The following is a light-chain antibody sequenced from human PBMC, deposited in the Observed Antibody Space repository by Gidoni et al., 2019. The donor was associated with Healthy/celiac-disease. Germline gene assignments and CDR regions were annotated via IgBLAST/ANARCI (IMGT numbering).Light chain of an antibody. V-gene: IGKV1-39*01. CDR3: QQSYSTPRT. J-gene: IGKJ1*01. CDR1: QSISSY. CDR2: AAS. Sequence: DIQMTQSPSSLSASVGDRVTITCRASQSISSYLNWYQHKPGKAPKLLIYAASSLQSGVPSRFSGSVSGTDFTLTNSSLQPVDFATYYCQQSYSTPRTCGQGTKLEIK.